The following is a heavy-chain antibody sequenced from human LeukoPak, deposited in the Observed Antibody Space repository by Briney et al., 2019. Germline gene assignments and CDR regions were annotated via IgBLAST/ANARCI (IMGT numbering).Heavy chain of an antibody. CDR2: SNPNSGGT. J-gene: IGHJ4*02. CDR1: GYTFTGYY. Sequence: ASVKVSCKASGYTFTGYYMYWVRQAPGQGLEWMGWSNPNSGGTNYAQKFQGRVTMTRDTSISTAYMELSRLRSDDTAVYYCARFPPYDFWSGYDYWGQGTLVTVSS. V-gene: IGHV1-2*02. CDR3: ARFPPYDFWSGYDY. D-gene: IGHD3-3*01.